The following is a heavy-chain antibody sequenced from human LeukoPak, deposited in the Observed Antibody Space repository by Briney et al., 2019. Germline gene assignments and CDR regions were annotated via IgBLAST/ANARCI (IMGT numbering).Heavy chain of an antibody. CDR3: AKDPYYYDSSGYLDY. J-gene: IGHJ4*02. Sequence: GGSLRLSCAASGISFSRHGMNWVRQAPGKGLEWVAPISYDGSDKYYADSVKGRFIISRDNSNDTVYLQMNRLRAEDTAVYYCAKDPYYYDSSGYLDYWGQGTLVTVSS. V-gene: IGHV3-30*18. CDR2: ISYDGSDK. CDR1: GISFSRHG. D-gene: IGHD3-22*01.